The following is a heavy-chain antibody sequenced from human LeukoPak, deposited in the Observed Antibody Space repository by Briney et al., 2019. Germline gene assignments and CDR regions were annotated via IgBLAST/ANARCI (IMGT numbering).Heavy chain of an antibody. J-gene: IGHJ1*01. CDR2: INPNSGGT. V-gene: IGHV1-2*02. CDR3: ARNTLEWLVRDFQH. D-gene: IGHD6-19*01. Sequence: GASVKVSCKASGYTFTGYYMHWVRQAPGQGLEWMGWINPNSGGTNYAQKFQGRVTMTRDTSISTAYMELSRLRSDDTAVYYCARNTLEWLVRDFQHWGQGTLVTVSS. CDR1: GYTFTGYY.